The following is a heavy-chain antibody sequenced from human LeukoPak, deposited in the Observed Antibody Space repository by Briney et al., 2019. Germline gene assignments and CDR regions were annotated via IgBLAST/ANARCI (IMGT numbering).Heavy chain of an antibody. J-gene: IGHJ3*02. CDR2: ISGSGGST. D-gene: IGHD2-15*01. Sequence: GGSLRLSCAASGFTFSSYAMSWVRQAPGKGLEWVSAISGSGGSTYYADSVKGRFTISRDNSKNTLYLQMNSLRAEDTAVYYCAKWRCSGGSCYSVPRDAFDIWGLGSMVTVSS. CDR1: GFTFSSYA. V-gene: IGHV3-23*01. CDR3: AKWRCSGGSCYSVPRDAFDI.